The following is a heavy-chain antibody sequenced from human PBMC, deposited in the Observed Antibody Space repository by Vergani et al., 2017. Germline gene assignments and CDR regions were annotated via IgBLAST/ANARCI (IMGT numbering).Heavy chain of an antibody. D-gene: IGHD2-2*01. CDR1: GFTFSSYA. CDR3: ARTTDRMGSTSSFDY. V-gene: IGHV3-23*01. CDR2: ISGSGGST. J-gene: IGHJ4*02. Sequence: EVQLLESGGGLVQPGGSLRLSCAASGFTFSSYAMSWVRQAPGKGLEWVSAISGSGGSTYYADSVKGRFTISRDNSKNTLYLQMNSLRAEDTAVYYCARTTDRMGSTSSFDYWGQGTLVTVSS.